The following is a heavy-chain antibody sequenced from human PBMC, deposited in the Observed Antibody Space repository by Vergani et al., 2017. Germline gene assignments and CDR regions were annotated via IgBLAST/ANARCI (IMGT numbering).Heavy chain of an antibody. CDR1: GFTLNTYG. J-gene: IGHJ6*02. CDR2: IRYDGSSE. V-gene: IGHV3-30*02. CDR3: ANSVMAGNVGVSYFGMDV. Sequence: QVQILQSGGGVVQPGGSLRLSCTLSGFTLNTYGIHWVRPAPGKGLEWVSFIRYDGSSEYYGDSVKGRFTISRDKSQNTVNLQMNSLRTEDTAVYFCANSVMAGNVGVSYFGMDVWGRGTTGTGSS. D-gene: IGHD2-8*01.